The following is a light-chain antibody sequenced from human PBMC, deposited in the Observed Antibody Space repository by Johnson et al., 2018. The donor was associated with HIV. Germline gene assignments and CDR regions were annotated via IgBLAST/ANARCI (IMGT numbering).Light chain of an antibody. V-gene: IGLV1-51*02. CDR2: ESN. CDR1: SSNIGNNY. CDR3: GTWDTRLSVLYV. J-gene: IGLJ1*01. Sequence: QSVLTQPPSVSAAQGQKVTISCSGSSSNIGNNYVSWYQQLPGTAPKLLIYESNKRPSGIPDRFSGSKSGTSATLGITGLQTGDESDYYCGTWDTRLSVLYVFGSGTKVTVL.